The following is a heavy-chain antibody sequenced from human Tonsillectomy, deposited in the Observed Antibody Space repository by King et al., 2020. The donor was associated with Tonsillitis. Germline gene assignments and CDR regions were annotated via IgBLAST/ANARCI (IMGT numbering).Heavy chain of an antibody. J-gene: IGHJ4*02. Sequence: VQLVESGGGVVQPGRSRRLSCAASGFTFSSYALHWVRQAPGKGLEWVAVISYDGTDKYYADSVRGRFTISRDNSKNTLSLQMNSLRAEDTAVYYCTRDQSPGDSSGYLNFWGQGTLVTVSS. CDR1: GFTFSSYA. D-gene: IGHD3-22*01. CDR3: TRDQSPGDSSGYLNF. V-gene: IGHV3-30-3*01. CDR2: ISYDGTDK.